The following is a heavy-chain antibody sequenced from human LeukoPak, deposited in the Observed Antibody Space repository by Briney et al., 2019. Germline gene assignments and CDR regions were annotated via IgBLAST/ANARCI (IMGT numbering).Heavy chain of an antibody. CDR2: IYHSGST. V-gene: IGHV4-30-2*01. CDR1: GGSISSGGYS. Sequence: PSETLSLTCAVSGGSISSGGYSWSWIRQPPGKGLEWIGYIYHSGSTYYNPSLKSRVTISVDRSKNQFSLKLSSVTAADTAVYYCARGMNYYGSGSSYGMDVWGQGTTVTVSS. CDR3: ARGMNYYGSGSSYGMDV. J-gene: IGHJ6*02. D-gene: IGHD3-10*01.